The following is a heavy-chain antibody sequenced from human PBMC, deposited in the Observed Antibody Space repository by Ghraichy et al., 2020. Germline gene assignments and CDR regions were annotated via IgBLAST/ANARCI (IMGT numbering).Heavy chain of an antibody. V-gene: IGHV3-7*03. D-gene: IGHD6-19*01. CDR1: NFRFSIYW. J-gene: IGHJ6*02. Sequence: GESLNISCAASNFRFSIYWMTWVRQAPGKGLEWVASIKQDGSEKYYVDSVKGRFTISRDNVKNSLYLQINNLRAEDTAVYYCARDRAVDGTGYYFGVDVWGQGTTVTVPS. CDR2: IKQDGSEK. CDR3: ARDRAVDGTGYYFGVDV.